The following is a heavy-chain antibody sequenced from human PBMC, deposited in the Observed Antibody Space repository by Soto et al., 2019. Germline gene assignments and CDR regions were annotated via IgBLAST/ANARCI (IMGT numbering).Heavy chain of an antibody. V-gene: IGHV2-5*02. CDR3: AHRGGCSAASWFSNDFDA. J-gene: IGHJ5*02. Sequence: QITLKESGPALVRPTQALTLTCTFSGFSLTTSGVGVAWIRQPPGKALECLALVYWDGDERFNPSLRNRLTLNNDTSKNRVVLTMTNIDPVDTGTYYCAHRGGCSAASWFSNDFDAWGQGALVTVSS. D-gene: IGHD1-1*01. CDR2: VYWDGDE. CDR1: GFSLTTSGVG.